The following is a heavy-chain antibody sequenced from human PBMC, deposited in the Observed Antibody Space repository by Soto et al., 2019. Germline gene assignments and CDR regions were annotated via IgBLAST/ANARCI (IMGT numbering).Heavy chain of an antibody. CDR3: ARALIQLWPHYYYGMDV. CDR1: GGSISSGDYY. CDR2: IYYSGTT. Sequence: TLSLTCTVSGGSISSGDYYWSWIRQPPGKGLEWIGYIYYSGTTYYNPSLKSRVTISVDTSKNQFSLKVSSVTAADTAVYYCARALIQLWPHYYYGMDVWGQGTTVTAP. D-gene: IGHD5-18*01. J-gene: IGHJ6*02. V-gene: IGHV4-30-4*01.